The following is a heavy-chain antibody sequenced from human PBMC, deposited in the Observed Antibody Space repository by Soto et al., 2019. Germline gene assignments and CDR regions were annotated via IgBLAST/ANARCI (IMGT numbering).Heavy chain of an antibody. CDR2: ISYDGSNK. CDR3: AKLMNYYYMDV. V-gene: IGHV3-30*18. Sequence: GGSLRLSCAASGFTFSSYGMHWVRQAPGKGLEWVAVISYDGSNKYYADSVKGRFTISRDNSKNTLYLQMNSLRAEDTAVYYCAKLMNYYYMDVWGKGTTVTVSS. J-gene: IGHJ6*03. D-gene: IGHD2-8*01. CDR1: GFTFSSYG.